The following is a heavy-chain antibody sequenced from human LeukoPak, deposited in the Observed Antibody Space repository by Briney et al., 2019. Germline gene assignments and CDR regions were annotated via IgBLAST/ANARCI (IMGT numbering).Heavy chain of an antibody. D-gene: IGHD3-10*01. CDR3: ARDHITMIRGVSYYYYGMDV. J-gene: IGHJ6*02. CDR1: GFPISTNY. Sequence: PGGSLRLSCAASGFPISTNYMSWVRQAPGQGPEWVSIIYSGGNTFYADSVKGRFTISRDSSKNTLFLQMISLRAEDTAVYYCARDHITMIRGVSYYYYGMDVWGQGTTVTVSS. V-gene: IGHV3-53*01. CDR2: IYSGGNT.